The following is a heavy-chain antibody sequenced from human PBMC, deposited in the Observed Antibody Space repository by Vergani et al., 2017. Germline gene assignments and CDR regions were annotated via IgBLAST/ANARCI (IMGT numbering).Heavy chain of an antibody. CDR1: GGSFSGYY. V-gene: IGHV4-34*01. D-gene: IGHD3-10*01. Sequence: QVQLQQWGAGLLKPSETLSLTCAVYGGSFSGYYWSWIRQPPGKGLEWIGEINHSGSTNYNPSLKSRITISVDTSKNQFSLKLSSVTAADTAVYYCARTIMVRVVILNSRPGYWYFDLWGRGTLVTVSS. CDR2: INHSGST. J-gene: IGHJ2*01. CDR3: ARTIMVRVVILNSRPGYWYFDL.